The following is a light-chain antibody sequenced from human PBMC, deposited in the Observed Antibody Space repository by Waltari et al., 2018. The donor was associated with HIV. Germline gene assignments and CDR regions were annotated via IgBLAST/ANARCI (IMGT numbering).Light chain of an antibody. J-gene: IGLJ2*01. CDR1: SSNVGASY. CDR3: GTWDNRLTTVV. CDR2: DDE. V-gene: IGLV1-51*01. Sequence: QSVLTQPPSVSAAPGQKVTISCSGGSSNVGASYVSWYQQLPGTAPNLLIYDDEKPPSGIPDRFSGSKSGTSATLGITGLKTGDEADYYCGTWDNRLTTVVFGGGTKLTVL.